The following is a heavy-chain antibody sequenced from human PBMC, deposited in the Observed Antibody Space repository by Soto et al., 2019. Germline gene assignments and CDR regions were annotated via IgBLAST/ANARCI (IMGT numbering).Heavy chain of an antibody. J-gene: IGHJ3*02. V-gene: IGHV1-46*01. CDR3: ATQSVVAALRKLNAFDI. CDR2: INPSGGST. D-gene: IGHD2-15*01. CDR1: GYTFTSYY. Sequence: GASVKVSCKASGYTFTSYYMHWVRQAPGQGLEWMGIINPSGGSTSYAQKFQGRVTMIRDTSTSTVYMELGSLRSEDTAVYYCATQSVVAALRKLNAFDIWGQGTMVTVSS.